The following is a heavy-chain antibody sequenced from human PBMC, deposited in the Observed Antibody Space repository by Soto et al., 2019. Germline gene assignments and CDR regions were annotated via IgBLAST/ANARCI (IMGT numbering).Heavy chain of an antibody. CDR1: GGSFSGYY. J-gene: IGHJ5*02. Sequence: PSETLSLTCAVYGGSFSGYYWSWIRQPPGKGLEWIGEINHSGSTNYNPSLKSRVTISVDTSKNQFSLKLSSVTAADTAVYYCARGGGCSGGSCYPNWFDPWGQGTLVTVSS. V-gene: IGHV4-34*01. D-gene: IGHD2-15*01. CDR2: INHSGST. CDR3: ARGGGCSGGSCYPNWFDP.